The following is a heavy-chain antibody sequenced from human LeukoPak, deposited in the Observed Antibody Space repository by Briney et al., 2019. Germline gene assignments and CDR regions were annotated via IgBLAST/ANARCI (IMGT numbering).Heavy chain of an antibody. CDR1: GGSFSGYY. CDR3: ARVMDQIAAAGSGYYFDY. J-gene: IGHJ4*02. CDR2: INHSGST. V-gene: IGHV4-34*01. Sequence: PSETLSLTCAVYGGSFSGYYWSWIRQPPGKGLEWIGEINHSGSTNYNPSLKSRVTISVDTSKNQFSLKLSSVTAADTAVYYCARVMDQIAAAGSGYYFDYWGQGTLVTASS. D-gene: IGHD6-13*01.